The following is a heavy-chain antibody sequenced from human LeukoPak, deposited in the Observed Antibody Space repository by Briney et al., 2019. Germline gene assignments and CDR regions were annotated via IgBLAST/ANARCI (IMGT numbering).Heavy chain of an antibody. CDR1: GFTGSSNY. CDR3: ARTYSNSGLEYFDF. Sequence: PGGSLRLSCAASGFTGSSNYMTWVRQAPGKGLEWVSIIYNDGNTFYADSVKGRFTISRDNSKNTLYLQMNSLRAEDTAVYYCARTYSNSGLEYFDFWGQGTLVTVSS. CDR2: IYNDGNT. J-gene: IGHJ4*02. D-gene: IGHD6-13*01. V-gene: IGHV3-53*01.